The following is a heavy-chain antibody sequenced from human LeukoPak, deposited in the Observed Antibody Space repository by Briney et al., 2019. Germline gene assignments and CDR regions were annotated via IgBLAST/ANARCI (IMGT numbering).Heavy chain of an antibody. Sequence: GGSLRLSCAASAFTFSNDNMNWFRQAPPKGLEGGSCISGSSQYIYYADSVKGRFTVSRDNAKNSLSLQMNSLRAEDTAVYSCARDRQTSCSTSTCSFDHFDYWGQGTLVTVSS. CDR3: ARDRQTSCSTSTCSFDHFDY. V-gene: IGHV3-21*06. CDR1: AFTFSNDN. J-gene: IGHJ4*02. CDR2: ISGSSQYI. D-gene: IGHD2-2*01.